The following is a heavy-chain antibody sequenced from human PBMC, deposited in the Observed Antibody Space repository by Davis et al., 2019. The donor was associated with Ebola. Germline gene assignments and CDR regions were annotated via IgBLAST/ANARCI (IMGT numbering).Heavy chain of an antibody. J-gene: IGHJ6*03. Sequence: GESLKISCAASGFTFSSYAMLWVRQAPGKGLEWVAVISYDGSNKYYADSVKGRFTISRDNSKNTLYLQMNSLRAEDTAVYYCAKGVGVLLHYYYYMDVWGKGTTVTVSS. CDR1: GFTFSSYA. CDR3: AKGVGVLLHYYYYMDV. D-gene: IGHD3-16*01. CDR2: ISYDGSNK. V-gene: IGHV3-30-3*01.